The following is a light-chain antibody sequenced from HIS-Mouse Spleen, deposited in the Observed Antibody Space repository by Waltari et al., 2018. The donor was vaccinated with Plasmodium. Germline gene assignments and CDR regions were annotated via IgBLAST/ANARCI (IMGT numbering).Light chain of an antibody. Sequence: SYELTQPPSVSVSPGQTASITCSGDKCGNKNHFWYQQKPGQSPVLVLYQDTKRPPGIPERFSGSNSGNTATLTISGTQAMDEADYYCQAWDSSTVVFGGGTKLTVL. V-gene: IGLV3-1*01. CDR3: QAWDSSTVV. CDR2: QDT. CDR1: KCGNKN. J-gene: IGLJ2*01.